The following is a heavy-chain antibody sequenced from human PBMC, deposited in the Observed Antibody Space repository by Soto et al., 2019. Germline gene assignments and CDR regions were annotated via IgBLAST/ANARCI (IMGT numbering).Heavy chain of an antibody. CDR3: ARVGGIAAAGRTTIDY. CDR1: GGTFSSYA. D-gene: IGHD6-13*01. Sequence: SVKVSCKASGGTFSSYAISWVRQAPGQGLEWMGGIIPIFGTANYAQKFQGRVTITADESTSTAYMELSSLRSEDTAVYYCARVGGIAAAGRTTIDYWGQGTLVTVSS. J-gene: IGHJ4*02. V-gene: IGHV1-69*13. CDR2: IIPIFGTA.